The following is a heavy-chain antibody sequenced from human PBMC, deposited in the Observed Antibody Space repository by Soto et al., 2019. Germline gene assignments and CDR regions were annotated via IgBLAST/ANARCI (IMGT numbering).Heavy chain of an antibody. CDR2: VVPVLDRT. Sequence: QVQVVQSGAEVKKPGSSVKVSCRASGGNFRSYTLSWVRQAPGQGLEWLGRVVPVLDRTNYAQKFQGRVTIIADTSTSTAHMELSSLRSEDTAVYYCAWRTLESDRNSYYEVGFDYWGQGTLVIVSS. CDR1: GGNFRSYT. CDR3: AWRTLESDRNSYYEVGFDY. D-gene: IGHD3-16*01. J-gene: IGHJ4*02. V-gene: IGHV1-69*02.